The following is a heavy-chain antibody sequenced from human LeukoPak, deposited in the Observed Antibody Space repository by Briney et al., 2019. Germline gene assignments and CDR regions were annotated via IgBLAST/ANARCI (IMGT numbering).Heavy chain of an antibody. D-gene: IGHD2-2*01. J-gene: IGHJ6*04. V-gene: IGHV4-34*01. CDR3: ARGLRLPSRSAPAVPHV. Sequence: PSETLSLTCAVYGGSFSDYYWNWIRQPPGKGLEWMGEINHSGTTNYNPSLKSRVTISVDTSKNQFSLRLSAVTAADTAVYHCARGLRLPSRSAPAVPHVWAKGTTVTVSA. CDR2: INHSGTT. CDR1: GGSFSDYY.